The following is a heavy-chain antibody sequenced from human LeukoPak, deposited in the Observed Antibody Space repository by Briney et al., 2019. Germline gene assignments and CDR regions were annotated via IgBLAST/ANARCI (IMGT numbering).Heavy chain of an antibody. V-gene: IGHV4-39*01. J-gene: IGHJ5*02. CDR1: GGSISSSSYY. D-gene: IGHD3-10*01. CDR3: ARLYYYGSGSYRGFDP. Sequence: PSETLSLTCTVSGGSISSSSYYWGWIRQPPGTGLEWIGSIYYSGSTYYNPSLKSRVTISVDTSKNQFSLKLSSVTAADTAVYYCARLYYYGSGSYRGFDPWGQGTLVTVSS. CDR2: IYYSGST.